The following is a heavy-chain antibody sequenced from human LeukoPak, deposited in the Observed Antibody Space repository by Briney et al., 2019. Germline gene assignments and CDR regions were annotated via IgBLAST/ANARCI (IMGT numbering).Heavy chain of an antibody. Sequence: PSETLSLTCTVSGGSISSYYRSWIRQPPGKGREWIGYIYYSGSTNYNPSLKSRVTISVDTSKNQFSLKLSSVTAADTAVYYCARAPSGLYYFDYWGQGTLVTVSS. D-gene: IGHD6-19*01. CDR3: ARAPSGLYYFDY. CDR2: IYYSGST. CDR1: GGSISSYY. J-gene: IGHJ4*02. V-gene: IGHV4-59*01.